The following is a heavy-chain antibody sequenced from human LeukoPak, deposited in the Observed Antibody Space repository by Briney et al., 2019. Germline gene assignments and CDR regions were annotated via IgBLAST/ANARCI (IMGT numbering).Heavy chain of an antibody. D-gene: IGHD6-13*01. CDR3: ARAPVYSSSWYFDY. CDR1: GVSISSYY. J-gene: IGHJ4*02. CDR2: IYYSGST. Sequence: SETLSLTCTVSGVSISSYYWSWIRQPPGKGLEWLGYIYYSGSTNYNPSLKSRVTISVDTSKNQFSLKLSSVTAADTAVYYCARAPVYSSSWYFDYWGQGTLVTVSS. V-gene: IGHV4-59*01.